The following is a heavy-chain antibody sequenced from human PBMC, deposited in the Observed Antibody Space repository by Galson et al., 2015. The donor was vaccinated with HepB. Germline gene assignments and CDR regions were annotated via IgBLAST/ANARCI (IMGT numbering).Heavy chain of an antibody. D-gene: IGHD3-10*01. Sequence: SLRLSCAASGFTFSNAWMNWVRQAPGKGLEWVGRIKSKTDGGTTDYAAPVKGRFTISRDDSKNTLYLQMNSLKTEDTAVYYCTTDPLTMVRGVSGPFDYWGQGTLVTVSS. V-gene: IGHV3-15*07. J-gene: IGHJ4*02. CDR1: GFTFSNAW. CDR2: IKSKTDGGTT. CDR3: TTDPLTMVRGVSGPFDY.